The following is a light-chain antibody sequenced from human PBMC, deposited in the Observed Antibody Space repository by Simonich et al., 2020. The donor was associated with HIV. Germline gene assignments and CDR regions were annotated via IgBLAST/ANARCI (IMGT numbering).Light chain of an antibody. CDR2: WAS. CDR1: PGVLYRSDNNNY. CDR3: QQYYYTPMYP. J-gene: IGKJ2*01. Sequence: DIVMTQSPDSLAVSLGERATINCTSRPGVLYRSDNNNYLAWYQQKPGQPPKLLIYWASTRESGVPDRFSGSGSGTDFTLTISSLQAEDVAVYYCQQYYYTPMYPFGQGTKLEIK. V-gene: IGKV4-1*01.